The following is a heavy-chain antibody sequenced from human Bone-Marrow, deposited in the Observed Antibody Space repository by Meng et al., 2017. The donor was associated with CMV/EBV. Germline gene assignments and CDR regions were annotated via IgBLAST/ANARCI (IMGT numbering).Heavy chain of an antibody. D-gene: IGHD2-2*02. CDR1: GGSVSSGSYY. CDR2: IYYSGST. J-gene: IGHJ4*02. Sequence: SETLSLTCTISGGSVSSGSYYWSWIRQPPGKGLEWIGYIYYSGSTNYNPSLKSRVTISVDTSKNQFSLKLSSVTAADTAVYYCARGYCSSTSCYTDYFDYWGQGTLVTVSS. CDR3: ARGYCSSTSCYTDYFDY. V-gene: IGHV4-61*01.